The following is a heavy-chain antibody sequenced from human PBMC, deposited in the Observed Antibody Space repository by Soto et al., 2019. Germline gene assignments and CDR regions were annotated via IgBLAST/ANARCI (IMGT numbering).Heavy chain of an antibody. CDR1: GFTFSSYG. Sequence: QVQLVESGGGVVQPGRSLRLSCAASGFTFSSYGMHWVRQAPGKGLEWVAVIWYDGSNKYYADSVKGRFTISRDNSKNTRYLQMNSLRAEDTAVYYCARDMAVAGTPNFDYWGQGTLVTVSS. J-gene: IGHJ4*02. CDR2: IWYDGSNK. D-gene: IGHD6-19*01. V-gene: IGHV3-33*01. CDR3: ARDMAVAGTPNFDY.